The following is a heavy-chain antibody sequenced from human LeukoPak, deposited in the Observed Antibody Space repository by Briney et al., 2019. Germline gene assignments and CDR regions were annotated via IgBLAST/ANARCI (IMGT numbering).Heavy chain of an antibody. CDR3: AKDFRTYHLLQSYFDY. V-gene: IGHV3-23*01. CDR1: GFTFSSYA. CDR2: ISFGGDNT. J-gene: IGHJ4*02. D-gene: IGHD2-2*01. Sequence: PEGSLRLSCAASGFTFSSYAMSWVRQAPGKGLEWVSGISFGGDNTYYADSVKGRFTISRDNSKNTLYLQMNSLGVEDTAIYYCAKDFRTYHLLQSYFDYWGQGTLVTVSS.